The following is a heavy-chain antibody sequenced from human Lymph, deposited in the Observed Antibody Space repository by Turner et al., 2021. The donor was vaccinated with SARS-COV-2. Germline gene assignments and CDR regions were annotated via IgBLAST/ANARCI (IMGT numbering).Heavy chain of an antibody. Sequence: VQLVESGGGLIQPGGSLRLSCAASGLTVSSNYMSWVRQAPGKGLEWVSVIYSGDSTYYADSVKGRFTVSRDNSKNTLYLQMNSLRAEDTAVYYCARDLYYYGMDVWGQGTTVTVSS. CDR2: IYSGDST. V-gene: IGHV3-53*01. CDR3: ARDLYYYGMDV. CDR1: GLTVSSNY. J-gene: IGHJ6*02.